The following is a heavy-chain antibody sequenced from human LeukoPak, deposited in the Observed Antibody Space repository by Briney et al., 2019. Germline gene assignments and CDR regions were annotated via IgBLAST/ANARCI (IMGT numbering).Heavy chain of an antibody. CDR2: IYGNGREI. Sequence: GGSLRLSCAASGFTFSASPMIWVRQVSGKGLEWVSVIYGNGREIHYADSVKGRFTISRDNSKNTLFLQMNSLRAEDTAVYYCATYAQKWVPSDSWGQGTLVTASS. J-gene: IGHJ5*02. CDR1: GFTFSASP. CDR3: ATYAQKWVPSDS. V-gene: IGHV3-23*01. D-gene: IGHD3-16*01.